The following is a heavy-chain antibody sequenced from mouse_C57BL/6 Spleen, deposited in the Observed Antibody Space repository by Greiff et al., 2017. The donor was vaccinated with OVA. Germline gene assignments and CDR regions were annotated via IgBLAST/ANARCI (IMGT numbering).Heavy chain of an antibody. D-gene: IGHD4-1*02. V-gene: IGHV5-12*01. CDR2: ISNGGGST. J-gene: IGHJ3*01. Sequence: EVQRVESGGGLVQPGGSLKLSCAASGFTFSDYYMYWVRQTPEKRLEWVAYISNGGGSTYYPDTVKGRFTISRDNAKNTLYLQMSRLKSEDTAMYYCARRQLGQAWFAYWGKGTLVTVSA. CDR1: GFTFSDYY. CDR3: ARRQLGQAWFAY.